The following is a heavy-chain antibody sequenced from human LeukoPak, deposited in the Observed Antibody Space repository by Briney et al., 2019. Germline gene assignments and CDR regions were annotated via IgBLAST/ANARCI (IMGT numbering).Heavy chain of an antibody. CDR1: GYSFASYW. CDR2: IYPGDSDT. J-gene: IGHJ4*02. V-gene: IGHV5-51*01. Sequence: GESLKISCKGSGYSFASYWIGWVRQMPGNGLEWMGIIYPGDSDTRYSPSFQGQVTISADKSISSAYLQWSSLKASDTAMYYCARKSFIDGVLDYWGQGTLVTVSS. CDR3: ARKSFIDGVLDY. D-gene: IGHD4-17*01.